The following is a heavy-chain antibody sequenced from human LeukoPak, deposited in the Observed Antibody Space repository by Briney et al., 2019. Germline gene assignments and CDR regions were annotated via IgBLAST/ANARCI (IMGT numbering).Heavy chain of an antibody. CDR1: GVSVTSTNYY. CDR2: IYYTGST. V-gene: IGHV4-39*01. J-gene: IGHJ4*02. D-gene: IGHD3-10*01. CDR3: ARSGAGSGSYS. Sequence: SETLSLTCSVSGVSVTSTNYYWGWIRQPPGKGLEWVASIYYTGSTYHNPSLKSRVTMSVDTSKNQFSLKLSSVTAADTAVYYCARSGAGSGSYSWGQGTLVTVSS.